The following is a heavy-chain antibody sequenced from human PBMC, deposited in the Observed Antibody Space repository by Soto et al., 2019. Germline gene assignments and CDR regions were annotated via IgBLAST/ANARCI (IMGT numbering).Heavy chain of an antibody. Sequence: ETLSLTCTVSGASIISSDFYWGWFRQPPGKGLEWIGSIFYLGSSYYNPSLKSRVTMSVDTAQNQFSLGLRSVTAADTALYFGASHSEALRKNNGFAPWGKGIVVTVSS. V-gene: IGHV4-39*01. CDR3: ASHSEALRKNNGFAP. J-gene: IGHJ5*02. CDR2: IFYLGSS. CDR1: GASIISSDFY.